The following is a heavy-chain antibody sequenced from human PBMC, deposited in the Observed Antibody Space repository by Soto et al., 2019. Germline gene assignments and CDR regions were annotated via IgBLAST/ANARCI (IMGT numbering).Heavy chain of an antibody. D-gene: IGHD3-16*01. CDR3: ARVSTVSGYYYGMDV. J-gene: IGHJ6*02. V-gene: IGHV1-2*04. CDR1: GYTFTGYY. CDR2: INPNSGGT. Sequence: QVQLVQSGAEVKKPGASVKVSCKASGYTFTGYYMHWVRQAPGQGLEWMGWINPNSGGTNYAQKFQGWVTMTRHTSISAAYMELSRLRSDDTAVYYCARVSTVSGYYYGMDVWGQGTTVTVSS.